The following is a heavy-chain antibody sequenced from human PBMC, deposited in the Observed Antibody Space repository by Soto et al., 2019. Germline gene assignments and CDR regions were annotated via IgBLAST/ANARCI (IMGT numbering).Heavy chain of an antibody. CDR3: ARALGAYYGMDV. D-gene: IGHD1-26*01. Sequence: SETLSLTCAVYGGSFSGYYWTWIRQPPGTGLEWIGEINHSGSTNYNPSLKSRVTISVDTSKNQFSLKLNSVTAEDTAVYYCARALGAYYGMDVWGQGTTVTVSS. J-gene: IGHJ6*02. CDR1: GGSFSGYY. V-gene: IGHV4-34*01. CDR2: INHSGST.